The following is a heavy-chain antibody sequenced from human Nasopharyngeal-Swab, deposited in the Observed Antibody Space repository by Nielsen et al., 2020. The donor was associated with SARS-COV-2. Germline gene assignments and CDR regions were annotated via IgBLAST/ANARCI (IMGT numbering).Heavy chain of an antibody. J-gene: IGHJ6*03. CDR3: ARGLHGDTPMAPRGYYYFYSMDV. D-gene: IGHD5-18*01. V-gene: IGHV1-69*13. Sequence: SVKVSCKASGGTFSTYAINWVRQAPGQGLEWMGGIIPIFGTANYAQMFQGRVTITADASTSTAYMELSSLRSEDTAVYYCARGLHGDTPMAPRGYYYFYSMDVWGKGTTVTVSS. CDR1: GGTFSTYA. CDR2: IIPIFGTA.